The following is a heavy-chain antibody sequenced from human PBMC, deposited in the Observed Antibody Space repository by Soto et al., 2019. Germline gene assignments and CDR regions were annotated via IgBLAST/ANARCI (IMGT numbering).Heavy chain of an antibody. D-gene: IGHD3-9*01. CDR2: ISAYNGNT. CDR1: GYTFTSYG. CDR3: AREHYDILTGYSGLDV. V-gene: IGHV1-18*01. Sequence: QVQLVQSGAEVKKPGASVKVSCKASGYTFTSYGISWVRQAPGQGLEWMGWISAYNGNTNYAQRLQGRVTMTTDTSTSTAYMELRSLRSDDTAVYYCAREHYDILTGYSGLDVWGKGTTVTVSS. J-gene: IGHJ6*04.